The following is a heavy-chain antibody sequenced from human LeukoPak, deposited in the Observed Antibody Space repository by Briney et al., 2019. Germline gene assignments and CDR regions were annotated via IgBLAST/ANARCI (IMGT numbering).Heavy chain of an antibody. CDR3: ARRIGSQGGWFDP. Sequence: KTSETLSLTCAVSGGSISSGGYSWSWIRQPPGKGLEWIGYIYHSGNTYHNPSLKSRVTISVDRSKNQFSLKLSSVTAADTAVYYCARRIGSQGGWFDPWGQGTLVTVSS. V-gene: IGHV4-30-2*01. CDR1: GGSISSGGYS. J-gene: IGHJ5*02. D-gene: IGHD2-15*01. CDR2: IYHSGNT.